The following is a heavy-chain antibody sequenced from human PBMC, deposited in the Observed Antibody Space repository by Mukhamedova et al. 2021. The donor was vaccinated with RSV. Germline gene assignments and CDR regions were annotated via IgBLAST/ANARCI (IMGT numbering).Heavy chain of an antibody. D-gene: IGHD2-2*01. J-gene: IGHJ3*02. Sequence: ANYAQKFQGRVTITADESTSTAYMELSSLRSEDTAVYYCARVLGAYCSSTSCYSSDDAFDIWGQGTMVTVSS. CDR2: A. CDR3: ARVLGAYCSSTSCYSSDDAFDI. V-gene: IGHV1-69*01.